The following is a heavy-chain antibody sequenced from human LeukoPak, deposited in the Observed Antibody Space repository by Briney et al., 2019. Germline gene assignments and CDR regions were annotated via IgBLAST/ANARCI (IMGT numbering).Heavy chain of an antibody. CDR2: ISGSGGTT. V-gene: IGHV3-23*01. CDR3: AKAVGSSGYFSRDAFDI. Sequence: GGSLRLSCAASGFTFSNYAMNWVRQAPGKGLKWVSTISGSGGTTYYADSVRGRFTISRDNSKNTVYLQMNSLRAEDTAIYYCAKAVGSSGYFSRDAFDIWGQGTVVTVSS. CDR1: GFTFSNYA. D-gene: IGHD3-22*01. J-gene: IGHJ3*02.